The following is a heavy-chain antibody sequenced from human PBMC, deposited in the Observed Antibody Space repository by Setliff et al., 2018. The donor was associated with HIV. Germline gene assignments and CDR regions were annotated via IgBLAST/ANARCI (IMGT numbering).Heavy chain of an antibody. J-gene: IGHJ3*01. D-gene: IGHD3-3*01. CDR2: VYYSGST. V-gene: IGHV4-59*11. Sequence: SETLSLTCTVSGGSLSNHYWSWLRQSPKNGLEWIGYVYYSGSTNYKPSFKSRVSISVDTSRNQFSLNLTSLTTADTAMYYCARSYYEFWNGLPRSFDVWGQGTMVTVSS. CDR1: GGSLSNHY. CDR3: ARSYYEFWNGLPRSFDV.